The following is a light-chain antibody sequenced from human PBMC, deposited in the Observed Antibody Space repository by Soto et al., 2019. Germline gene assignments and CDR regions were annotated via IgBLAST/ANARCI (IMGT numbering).Light chain of an antibody. CDR1: QTINSY. CDR3: QESYYLQT. V-gene: IGKV1-39*01. CDR2: AAS. Sequence: DIQMTQSPSSLSASVGDRVTITCRASQTINSYVNWYQQKVGKAPKLLINAASTLQSGVPLRFRGSGSGTDFTLPISRVQPEDFATYYCQESYYLQTFGGGTKWDIK. J-gene: IGKJ4*01.